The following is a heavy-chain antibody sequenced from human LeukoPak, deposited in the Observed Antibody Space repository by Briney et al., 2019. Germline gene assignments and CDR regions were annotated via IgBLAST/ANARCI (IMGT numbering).Heavy chain of an antibody. CDR1: GGSFSGYY. Sequence: SETLSLTCAVYGGSFSGYYWSWIRQPPGKGLEWIGEINHSGSTNYNPSLKSRVTISVDTSKNQFSLKLSSVTAADTAVYYSARIQGRGSRLVRYYYGMDVWGQGTTVTVSS. J-gene: IGHJ6*02. V-gene: IGHV4-34*01. CDR2: INHSGST. CDR3: ARIQGRGSRLVRYYYGMDV. D-gene: IGHD3-9*01.